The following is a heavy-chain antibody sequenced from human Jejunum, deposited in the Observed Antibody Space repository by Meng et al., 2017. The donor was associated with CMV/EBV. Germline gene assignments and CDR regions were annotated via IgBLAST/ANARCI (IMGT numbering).Heavy chain of an antibody. CDR1: YY. V-gene: IGHV4-31*02. CDR2: IYYSGST. D-gene: IGHD6-13*01. CDR3: ARVPAELGSSSSSYYFDS. J-gene: IGHJ4*02. Sequence: YYWTWIRQHPGRGLEWSGYIYYSGSTYYNPSLKSRVTISVDSPENQFSLKLTSVTAADTAVYYCARVPAELGSSSSSYYFDSWGQGTLVTVSS.